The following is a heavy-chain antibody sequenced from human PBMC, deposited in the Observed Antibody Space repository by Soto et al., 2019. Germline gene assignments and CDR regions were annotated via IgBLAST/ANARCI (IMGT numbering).Heavy chain of an antibody. Sequence: GGSLRLSCAASGFTFSSYSMNWVRQAPGKGLEWVSSISSSSSYIYYADSVKGRFTISRDNAKNSLYLQMNSLRAEDTAVYYCARDDYIWGSYRDPRNDAFDIWGQGTMVTVSS. V-gene: IGHV3-21*01. CDR3: ARDDYIWGSYRDPRNDAFDI. CDR1: GFTFSSYS. J-gene: IGHJ3*02. D-gene: IGHD3-16*02. CDR2: ISSSSSYI.